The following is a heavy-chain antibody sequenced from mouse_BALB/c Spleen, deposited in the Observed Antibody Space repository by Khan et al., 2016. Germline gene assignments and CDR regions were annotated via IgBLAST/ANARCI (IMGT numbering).Heavy chain of an antibody. CDR3: ARETSYYRYDGYFDY. CDR1: GYTFSSYW. D-gene: IGHD2-14*01. CDR2: IYPSDSYT. J-gene: IGHJ2*01. Sequence: QVQLQQSGAEVVRPGASVKLSCKASGYTFSSYWINWVKERPGQGLEWIGNIYPSDSYTNYNQKFKDKATLTVDKSSSTVYMQLSSPTSEDSAVYYCARETSYYRYDGYFDYWGQGTIFTVSS. V-gene: IGHV1S126*01.